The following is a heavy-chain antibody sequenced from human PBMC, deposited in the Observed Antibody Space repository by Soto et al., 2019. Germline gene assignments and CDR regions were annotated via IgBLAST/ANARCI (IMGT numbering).Heavy chain of an antibody. D-gene: IGHD2-21*01. CDR1: GFTFSDHY. CDR3: VRVRGDGYFDY. V-gene: IGHV3-72*01. J-gene: IGHJ4*02. CDR2: IRNKVNTYKT. Sequence: PGGSLRLSCAASGFTFSDHYMDWVRQAPGKGLDWVGRIRNKVNTYKTEYATSVKGRFTISRDDSENSLFLQMNSLKTEDTALYYCVRVRGDGYFDYWGQRTLVTVAS.